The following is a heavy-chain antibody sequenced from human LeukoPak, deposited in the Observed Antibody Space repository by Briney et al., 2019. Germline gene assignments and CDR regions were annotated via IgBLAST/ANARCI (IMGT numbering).Heavy chain of an antibody. D-gene: IGHD2-2*01. J-gene: IGHJ6*03. Sequence: GGSLRLSCAASGFTFSSYAMSWVRQAPGKGLEWVSAISGSGDSTYYADSVKGRFTISRDNSKNTLYLQMNSLRAGDTAVYYCAKHQRDNVVVPAGVGYYMDVWGIGTTVTVSS. V-gene: IGHV3-23*01. CDR2: ISGSGDST. CDR1: GFTFSSYA. CDR3: AKHQRDNVVVPAGVGYYMDV.